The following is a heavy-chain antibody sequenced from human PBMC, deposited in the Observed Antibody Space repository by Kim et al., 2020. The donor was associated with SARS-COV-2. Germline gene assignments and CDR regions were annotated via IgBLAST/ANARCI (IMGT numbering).Heavy chain of an antibody. CDR3: ASQEAGYCSSTSCYDYYYSGRDV. D-gene: IGHD2-2*01. J-gene: IGHJ6*02. V-gene: IGHV3-48*04. CDR1: GFTFSSYS. CDR2: ISSSSSTI. Sequence: GGSLRLSCAASGFTFSSYSMNWVRQAPGKGLEWVSYISSSSSTIYYADSVKGRFTISRHNAKNSLYLQMNSLRAEDTAVYYCASQEAGYCSSTSCYDYYYSGRDVWGQWTTVTVSS.